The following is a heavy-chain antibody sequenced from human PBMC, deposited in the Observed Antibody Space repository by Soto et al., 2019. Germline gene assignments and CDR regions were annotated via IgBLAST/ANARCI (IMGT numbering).Heavy chain of an antibody. CDR2: ISYDGTNN. CDR3: AKSPGIAVDGDESGL. V-gene: IGHV3-30-3*01. CDR1: GFNFRSSA. D-gene: IGHD6-19*01. Sequence: QAQLVESGGGVVQPGRSLRLSCAASGFNFRSSAMHWVRQAPGKGLEWLTYISYDGTNNYYADSVKGRFTISRDNSKDTLYLQMNSLRAEDTALYYCAKSPGIAVDGDESGLWGRGTLVTVSS. J-gene: IGHJ2*01.